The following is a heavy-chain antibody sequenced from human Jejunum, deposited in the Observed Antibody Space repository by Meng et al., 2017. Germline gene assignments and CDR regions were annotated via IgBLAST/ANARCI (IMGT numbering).Heavy chain of an antibody. V-gene: IGHV3-11*04. J-gene: IGHJ3*01. D-gene: IGHD4-17*01. CDR1: GYIFGDYY. Sequence: GESLKISCEASGYIFGDYYMTWIRQAPGTRLEWIAYINSGGNTIYYADPVKGRFIMSRDNAKKSLYLQMNSLRAEDTAMYYCARDKGQGDYGFLDGFDVWGQGTMVTVSS. CDR3: ARDKGQGDYGFLDGFDV. CDR2: INSGGNTI.